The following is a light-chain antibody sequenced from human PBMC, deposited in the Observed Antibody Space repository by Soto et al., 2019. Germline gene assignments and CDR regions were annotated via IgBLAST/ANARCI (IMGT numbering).Light chain of an antibody. J-gene: IGLJ3*02. CDR2: DVT. CDR1: SSDVGGYDH. V-gene: IGLV2-14*03. CDR3: SSYTNKDTLL. Sequence: QSALTQPASVSGSPGQSITISCTGTSSDVGGYDHVSWYQQRPGKAPKLIIYDVTVRPSGISRRFSGSKSDNTASLAVSGLQPEDEADYYCSSYTNKDTLLFGGGTKVTVL.